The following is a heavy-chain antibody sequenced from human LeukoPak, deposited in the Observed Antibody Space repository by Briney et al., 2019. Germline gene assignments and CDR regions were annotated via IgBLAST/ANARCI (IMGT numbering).Heavy chain of an antibody. CDR3: ARAPYSYGYLRYFDY. CDR2: TYYSGST. CDR1: GGSISTGDYH. D-gene: IGHD5-18*01. Sequence: SQTLSLTCTVSGGSISTGDYHWSWIRQHPGKGLEWIGDTYYSGSTYYNPSLKSRVTISVDVSKNQLSLRLSSVTAADTAVYYCARAPYSYGYLRYFDYWGQGTLVTVSS. J-gene: IGHJ4*02. V-gene: IGHV4-31*03.